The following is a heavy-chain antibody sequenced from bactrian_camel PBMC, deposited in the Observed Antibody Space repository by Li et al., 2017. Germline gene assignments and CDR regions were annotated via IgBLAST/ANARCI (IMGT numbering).Heavy chain of an antibody. CDR3: ALSPWNSERP. Sequence: DVQLVESGGGLVQPGGSLRLSCAASGFTFSSYVMTWVRQAPGKGLEWVSSISWSGDSTNYADSVKGRFTCSRDNAKNTLYLQLNSLRTEDTAMYYCALSPWNSERPRGQGTQVTVS. D-gene: IGHD2*01. V-gene: IGHV3S40*01. CDR2: ISWSGDST. CDR1: GFTFSSYV. J-gene: IGHJ4*01.